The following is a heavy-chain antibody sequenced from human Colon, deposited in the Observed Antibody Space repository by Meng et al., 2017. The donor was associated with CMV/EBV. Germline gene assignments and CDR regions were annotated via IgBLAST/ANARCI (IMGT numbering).Heavy chain of an antibody. CDR2: IRSDGSAT. V-gene: IGHV1-2*02. CDR1: GYTFSDYY. J-gene: IGHJ4*02. Sequence: QLMQAGAGVKGPGDSVKVSCKTSGYTFSDYYMHWVRQAPGQGLEWMGWIRSDGSATNYAQKFRGRVTMTRDASVSTAYMELSGLTSDDTAVYFCVRSSGWSLFDYWGPGALVTVSS. CDR3: VRSSGWSLFDY. D-gene: IGHD6-19*01.